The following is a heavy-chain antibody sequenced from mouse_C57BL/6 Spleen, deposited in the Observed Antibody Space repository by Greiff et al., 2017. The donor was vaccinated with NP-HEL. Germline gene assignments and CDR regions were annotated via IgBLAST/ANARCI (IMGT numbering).Heavy chain of an antibody. D-gene: IGHD1-1*01. CDR3: ARGYYGSSYGYFDV. CDR2: IYPRSGNT. Sequence: VKLMESGAELARPGASVKLSCKASGYTFTSYGISWVKQRTGQGLEWIGEIYPRSGNTYYNEKFKGKATLTADKSSSTAYMELRSLTSEDSAVYFCARGYYGSSYGYFDVWGTGTTVTVSS. CDR1: GYTFTSYG. V-gene: IGHV1-81*01. J-gene: IGHJ1*03.